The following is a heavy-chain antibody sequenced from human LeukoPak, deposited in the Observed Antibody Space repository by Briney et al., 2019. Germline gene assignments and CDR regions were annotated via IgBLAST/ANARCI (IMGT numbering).Heavy chain of an antibody. V-gene: IGHV3-33*01. J-gene: IGHJ4*02. CDR3: ARDGPGGDGYRLGDH. Sequence: GGSLRLSCAASGFTFSSYGMHWVRQAPGKGLEWVAVIWYDGSNKYYADSVKSRFTISRDNSKNTLYLQMNSLRAEDTAVYYCARDGPGGDGYRLGDHWGQGTLVTVSS. CDR2: IWYDGSNK. CDR1: GFTFSSYG. D-gene: IGHD5-24*01.